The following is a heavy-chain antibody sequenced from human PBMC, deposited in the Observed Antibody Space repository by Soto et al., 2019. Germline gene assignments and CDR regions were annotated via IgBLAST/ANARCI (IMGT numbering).Heavy chain of an antibody. V-gene: IGHV3-23*01. CDR2: ISGSGGST. Sequence: GGSLRLSCAASGFTFSSYAMSWVRQAPGKGLEWVSAISGSGGSTYYADSVKGRFTISRDNSKNTLYLQMNSLRAEDTAVYYCAKYYLRSVDIVATITRDTSAIFDYWGQGTLVTVSS. CDR3: AKYYLRSVDIVATITRDTSAIFDY. CDR1: GFTFSSYA. D-gene: IGHD5-12*01. J-gene: IGHJ4*02.